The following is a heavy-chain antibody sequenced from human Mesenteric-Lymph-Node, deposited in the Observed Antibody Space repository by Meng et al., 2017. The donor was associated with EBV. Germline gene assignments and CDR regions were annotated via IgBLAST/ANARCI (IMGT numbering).Heavy chain of an antibody. Sequence: VQLQESGPGLVKPSGSLSLTCAVSVGSITSTNWWTWVRQAPGEGLEWFGEIFHSGSTNYNPSLKSRVTISVDKSKNQFSLKLSSVTAADTAVYYCARARYCISTSCYGRAMTFDYWGQGTLVTVSS. CDR1: VGSITSTNW. J-gene: IGHJ4*02. V-gene: IGHV4-4*02. CDR3: ARARYCISTSCYGRAMTFDY. D-gene: IGHD2-2*01. CDR2: IFHSGST.